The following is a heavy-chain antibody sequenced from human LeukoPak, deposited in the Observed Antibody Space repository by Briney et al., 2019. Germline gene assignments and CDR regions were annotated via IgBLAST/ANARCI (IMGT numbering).Heavy chain of an antibody. V-gene: IGHV3-7*01. Sequence: GGSLRLSCAASGFTFCSYWTSGVPHAPRKGLEWVANIKQDRKEKQYVDSVKGRFTISRDNAKNSLYLQMNSLRAEDTAVYYCARENPERYCSGGSCYLYYFDYWGQGTLVTVSS. CDR2: IKQDRKEK. J-gene: IGHJ4*02. CDR1: GFTFCSYW. D-gene: IGHD2-15*01. CDR3: ARENPERYCSGGSCYLYYFDY.